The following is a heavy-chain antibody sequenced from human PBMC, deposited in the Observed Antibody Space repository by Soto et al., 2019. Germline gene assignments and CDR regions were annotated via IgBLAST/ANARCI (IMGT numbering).Heavy chain of an antibody. CDR3: ARGEQYSGRIFDY. V-gene: IGHV6-1*01. CDR2: TYYRSKWYY. Sequence: SQTLSLTCVITGDSVSSNSAGWSWVRQSPSRGLEWLGRTYYRSKWYYEYAVPVRGRITINPDTSKNQYSLQLNSVTPEDTAVYFCARGEQYSGRIFDYWGQGTLVTV. CDR1: GDSVSSNSAG. J-gene: IGHJ4*01. D-gene: IGHD1-26*01.